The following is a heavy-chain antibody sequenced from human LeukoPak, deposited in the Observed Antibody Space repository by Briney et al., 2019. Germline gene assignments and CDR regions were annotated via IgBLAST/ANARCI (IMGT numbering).Heavy chain of an antibody. CDR1: GGTFSSYA. CDR2: IIPIFGTA. J-gene: IGHJ3*02. Sequence: SVKVSCKASGGTFSSYAISWVRQAPGQGLEWMGGIIPIFGTANYAQKFQGRVTITADESTSAAYMELSSLRSEDTAVYYCARDRTEADSSGDHAFDIWGQGTMVTVSS. D-gene: IGHD3-22*01. CDR3: ARDRTEADSSGDHAFDI. V-gene: IGHV1-69*13.